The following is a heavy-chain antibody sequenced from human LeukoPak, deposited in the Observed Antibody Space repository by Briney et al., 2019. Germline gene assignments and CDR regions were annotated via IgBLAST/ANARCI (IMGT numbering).Heavy chain of an antibody. CDR1: RYTFTSYA. Sequence: ASVKVSCKASRYTFTSYAMNWVRQAPGQGLEWMGWINTNTGNPTYAQGFTGRFVFSLDTSVSTAYLQISSLKAEDTAVYYCARDALPYYYGSGSYFFRDAFDIWGQGTMVTVSS. V-gene: IGHV7-4-1*02. CDR3: ARDALPYYYGSGSYFFRDAFDI. J-gene: IGHJ3*02. CDR2: INTNTGNP. D-gene: IGHD3-10*01.